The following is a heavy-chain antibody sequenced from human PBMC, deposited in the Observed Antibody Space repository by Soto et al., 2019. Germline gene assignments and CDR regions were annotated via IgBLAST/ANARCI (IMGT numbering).Heavy chain of an antibody. J-gene: IGHJ6*02. V-gene: IGHV6-1*01. Sequence: SQTLSLTCAISGDSVSSNSAAWNWIRQSPSRGLEWLGRTYYRSKWYNDYAVSVKSRITINPDTSKKQFSPQLNSVTPEDTAVNYCARAIVVVTAIIPLYGMDVWGQGTTVTVSS. D-gene: IGHD2-21*02. CDR3: ARAIVVVTAIIPLYGMDV. CDR1: GDSVSSNSAA. CDR2: TYYRSKWYN.